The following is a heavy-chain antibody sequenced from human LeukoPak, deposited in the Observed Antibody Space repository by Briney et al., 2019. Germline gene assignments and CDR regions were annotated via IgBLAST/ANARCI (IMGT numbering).Heavy chain of an antibody. CDR2: IYPGDSDT. J-gene: IGHJ4*02. CDR1: GYSFSSDW. CDR3: ARRGSVREFDY. V-gene: IGHV5-51*01. Sequence: GESLKISCKGSGYSFSSDWIAWVRQMPGKGLEWMGIIYPGDSDTRYSPSFQGQVTISADKSITTAYLQWSSLKASDTAVYYCARRGSVREFDYWGQGTLVTVSS. D-gene: IGHD2-8*01.